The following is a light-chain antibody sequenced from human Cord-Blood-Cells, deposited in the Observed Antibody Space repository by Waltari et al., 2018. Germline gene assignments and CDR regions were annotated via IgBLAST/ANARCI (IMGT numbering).Light chain of an antibody. CDR1: SSNIGAGYD. CDR2: GNS. Sequence: QSVLTQPPSVSGAPGQRVTISFTASSSNIGAGYDVHWYQQLPGTAPKLLIYGNSNRPSGVPDRFSGSKSGTSASLAITGLQAEDEADYYCQSYDSSLSGSVVFGGGTKLTVL. V-gene: IGLV1-40*01. J-gene: IGLJ2*01. CDR3: QSYDSSLSGSVV.